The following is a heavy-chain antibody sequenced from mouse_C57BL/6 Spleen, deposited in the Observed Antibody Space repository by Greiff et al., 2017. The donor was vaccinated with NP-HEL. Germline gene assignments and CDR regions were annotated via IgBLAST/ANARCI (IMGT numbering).Heavy chain of an antibody. D-gene: IGHD1-1*01. Sequence: QVQLQQSGAELARPGASVKLSCKASGYTFTSYGISWVKQRTGQGLEWIGEIYPRSGNTYYNEKFKGKATLTADKSSSTAYMELRSLTSEDSAVYFCASYYYGSIPYYAMDYWGQGTSVTVSS. J-gene: IGHJ4*01. CDR2: IYPRSGNT. V-gene: IGHV1-81*01. CDR3: ASYYYGSIPYYAMDY. CDR1: GYTFTSYG.